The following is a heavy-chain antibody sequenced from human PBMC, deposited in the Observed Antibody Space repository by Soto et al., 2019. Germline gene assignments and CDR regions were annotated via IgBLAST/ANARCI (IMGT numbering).Heavy chain of an antibody. CDR3: ARLPLAAAYSDANS. V-gene: IGHV5-51*01. CDR2: IYPGDSDT. CDR1: GYRFTNYW. D-gene: IGHD6-13*01. Sequence: GESLKISCKGSGYRFTNYWIGWVRQMPGKGLEWMGIIYPGDSDTRYSPSFQGQVIISADKSINTVYLQWSSLKASDTAIYYCARLPLAAAYSDANSWGQGTLVTVSS. J-gene: IGHJ4*02.